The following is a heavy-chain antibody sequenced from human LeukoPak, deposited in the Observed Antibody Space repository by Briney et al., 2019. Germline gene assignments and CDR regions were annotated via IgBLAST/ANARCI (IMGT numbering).Heavy chain of an antibody. CDR2: GHYSRST. CDR1: GGSIITYY. Sequence: SETLSLTCTVSGGSIITYYWSWIRQSPGKGLEWIGYGHYSRSTNYNPSLTPRVAISVAPSKTQFSLKLSSVTAADTAVYYCARFDSSSPTYFDYWGQGMLVTVSS. CDR3: ARFDSSSPTYFDY. V-gene: IGHV4-59*01. J-gene: IGHJ4*02. D-gene: IGHD6-6*01.